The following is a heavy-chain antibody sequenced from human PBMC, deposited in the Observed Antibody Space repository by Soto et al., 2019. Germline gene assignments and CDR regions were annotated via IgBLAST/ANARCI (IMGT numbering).Heavy chain of an antibody. CDR3: AKDGYSSSWSSRAWFDP. CDR2: ISGSGGST. Sequence: EVQLLESGGGLVQPGGSLRLSCAASGFTFSSYAMSWVRQAPGKGLEWVSAISGSGGSTYYADSVKGRFTISRDNSKNTLYLQMNSLRAEDTAVYYCAKDGYSSSWSSRAWFDPWGQGTLVTVSS. CDR1: GFTFSSYA. D-gene: IGHD6-13*01. V-gene: IGHV3-23*01. J-gene: IGHJ5*02.